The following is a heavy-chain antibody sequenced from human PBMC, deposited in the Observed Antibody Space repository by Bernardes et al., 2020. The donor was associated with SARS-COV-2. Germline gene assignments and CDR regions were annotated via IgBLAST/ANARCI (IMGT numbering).Heavy chain of an antibody. CDR2: ISGSGGST. V-gene: IGHV3-23*01. Sequence: GSIRLAFAAAVFTLSSYAISWVRPAPGKGLEWVSAISGSGGSTYYADSVKGRFTISRDNSKNTLYLQMNSLRAEDTAVYYCAKDAHVAVAGSGFWGQGTLVTVSS. CDR1: VFTLSSYA. J-gene: IGHJ4*02. CDR3: AKDAHVAVAGSGF. D-gene: IGHD6-19*01.